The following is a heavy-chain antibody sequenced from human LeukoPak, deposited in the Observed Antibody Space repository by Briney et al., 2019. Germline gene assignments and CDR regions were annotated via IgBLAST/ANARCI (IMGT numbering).Heavy chain of an antibody. CDR2: ISGSGGGT. J-gene: IGHJ4*02. CDR3: AKAGSIRFDY. D-gene: IGHD1-26*01. CDR1: GFNFTTYW. V-gene: IGHV3-23*01. Sequence: GGSLRLSCAASGFNFTTYWMSWVRQAPGKGLEWVSAISGSGGGTYYADSVKGRFTISRDNSKNTLYLQMNSLRAEDTAVYYCAKAGSIRFDYWGQGTLVTVSS.